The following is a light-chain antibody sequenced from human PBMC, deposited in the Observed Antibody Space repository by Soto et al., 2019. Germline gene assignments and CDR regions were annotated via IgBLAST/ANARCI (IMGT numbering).Light chain of an antibody. J-gene: IGKJ5*01. CDR3: QQYGSSIT. Sequence: EIVLTQSPGTLSVSPGERATLCCRASQSVSSSYLAWYHQKPGQAPRLLIYGASSRATGIPDRFSGSGSGTDFTLTISRLEPEDFAVYYCQQYGSSITFGQGTRLEIK. V-gene: IGKV3-20*01. CDR2: GAS. CDR1: QSVSSSY.